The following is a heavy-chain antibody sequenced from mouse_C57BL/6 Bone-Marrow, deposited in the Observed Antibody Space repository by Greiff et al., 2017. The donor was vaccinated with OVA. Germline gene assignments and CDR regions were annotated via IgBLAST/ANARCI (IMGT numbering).Heavy chain of an antibody. D-gene: IGHD1-1*01. V-gene: IGHV1-19*01. CDR3: ARSGDSSYFWFAY. CDR1: GYTFTDYY. Sequence: EVQLQQSGPVLVKPGASVKMSCKASGYTFTDYYMNWVKQSHGKSLEWIGVINPYNGGTSYNQKFKGKATLTVDKSSSTAYMELNSLTSEDSAVYYCARSGDSSYFWFAYWGQGTLVTVSA. J-gene: IGHJ3*01. CDR2: INPYNGGT.